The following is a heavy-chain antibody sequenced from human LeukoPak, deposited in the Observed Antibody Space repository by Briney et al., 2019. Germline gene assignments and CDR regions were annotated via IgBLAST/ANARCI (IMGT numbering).Heavy chain of an antibody. V-gene: IGHV4-34*01. Sequence: SETLSLTCAVYGGSFSGYYWSWIRQPPGKGLEWIGEINHSGSTNYNPSLKSRVTISVDTSKNQFSLKLSSVTVADTAVYYCARGRGYCSSTSCYPSYYYYYGMDVWGQGTTVTVSS. J-gene: IGHJ6*02. CDR1: GGSFSGYY. CDR3: ARGRGYCSSTSCYPSYYYYYGMDV. CDR2: INHSGST. D-gene: IGHD2-2*01.